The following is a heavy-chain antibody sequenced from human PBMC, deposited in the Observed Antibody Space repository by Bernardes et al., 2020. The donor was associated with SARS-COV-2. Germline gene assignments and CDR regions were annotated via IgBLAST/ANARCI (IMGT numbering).Heavy chain of an antibody. CDR3: ARVSYINPPSYYDFWSGSAQLPFAFDP. J-gene: IGHJ5*02. D-gene: IGHD3-3*01. CDR2: IYYSGST. V-gene: IGHV4-59*01. Sequence: SETLSLTCTVSGGSISSYYWSWIRQPPGKGLEWIGYIYYSGSTNYNPSLKSRVTISVDTSKNQFSLKLSSVTAADTAVYYCARVSYINPPSYYDFWSGSAQLPFAFDPWGQGTLVTVSS. CDR1: GGSISSYY.